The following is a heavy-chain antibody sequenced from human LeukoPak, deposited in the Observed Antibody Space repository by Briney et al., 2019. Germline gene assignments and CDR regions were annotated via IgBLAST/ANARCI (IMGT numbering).Heavy chain of an antibody. CDR1: GFTFSSYA. V-gene: IGHV4-34*01. CDR2: IDHSGST. CDR3: ARGGITIFGVVIEDNWYFDL. D-gene: IGHD3-3*01. Sequence: PGGSLRLSCAASGFTFSSYAMSWVRQPPGKGLEWIGEIDHSGSTNYNPSLKSRVTISVDTSKNQFSLKLSSVTAADTAVYYCARGGITIFGVVIEDNWYFDLWGRGTLVTVSS. J-gene: IGHJ2*01.